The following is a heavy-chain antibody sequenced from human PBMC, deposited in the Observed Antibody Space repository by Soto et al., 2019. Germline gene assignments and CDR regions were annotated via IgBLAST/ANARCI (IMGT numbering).Heavy chain of an antibody. D-gene: IGHD3-22*01. CDR2: IKSKTDGGTT. V-gene: IGHV3-15*01. Sequence: EVQLVESGGGLVKPGGSLRLSCAASGFTFSNAWMSWVRQAPGKGLEWVGRIKSKTDGGTTDYAAPVKVRFTISRDNSKNTLYLQMNRLKTEDTAMYYCTTGAIHYDSSGYYYYFDYWGQGTLVTVSS. CDR1: GFTFSNAW. J-gene: IGHJ4*02. CDR3: TTGAIHYDSSGYYYYFDY.